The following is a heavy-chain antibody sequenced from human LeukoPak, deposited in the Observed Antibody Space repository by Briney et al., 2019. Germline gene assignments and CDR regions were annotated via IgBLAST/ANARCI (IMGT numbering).Heavy chain of an antibody. Sequence: GGSLRLSCAAYGFTFSAYYMHWVRQAPGKGLVWVSAISGSGGSTYYADSVKGRFTISRDNSKNTLYLQMNSLRAEDTAVYYCAKCYYDSSGYYFGAFDIWGQGTMVTVSS. D-gene: IGHD3-22*01. CDR2: ISGSGGST. CDR1: GFTFSAYY. V-gene: IGHV3-23*01. CDR3: AKCYYDSSGYYFGAFDI. J-gene: IGHJ3*02.